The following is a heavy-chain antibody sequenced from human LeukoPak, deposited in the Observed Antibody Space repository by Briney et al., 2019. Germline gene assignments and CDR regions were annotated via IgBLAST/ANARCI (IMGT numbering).Heavy chain of an antibody. V-gene: IGHV3-30*04. CDR3: ARDCLIAALGYYYGMDV. CDR2: ISYDGSNK. Sequence: GGSLRLSCAASGFTFSSYAMHWDRQAPGKGLEWVAVISYDGSNKYYADSVKGRFTISRDNSKNTLYLQMNSLRAEDTAVYYCARDCLIAALGYYYGMDVWGQGTTVTVSS. J-gene: IGHJ6*02. CDR1: GFTFSSYA. D-gene: IGHD6-13*01.